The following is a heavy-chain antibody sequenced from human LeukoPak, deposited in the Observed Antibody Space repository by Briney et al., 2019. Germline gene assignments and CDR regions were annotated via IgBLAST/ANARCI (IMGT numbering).Heavy chain of an antibody. Sequence: GASVKVSCKVSGYTLTELSMHWVRQAPGKGLEWMGGFDPENGETIYAQKFHGRVTMTEDTSTDTAYMELSSLRSEDTAVYYCATGPVGAYDWFDPWGQGTLVTVSS. D-gene: IGHD1-26*01. V-gene: IGHV1-24*01. CDR3: ATGPVGAYDWFDP. J-gene: IGHJ5*02. CDR2: FDPENGET. CDR1: GYTLTELS.